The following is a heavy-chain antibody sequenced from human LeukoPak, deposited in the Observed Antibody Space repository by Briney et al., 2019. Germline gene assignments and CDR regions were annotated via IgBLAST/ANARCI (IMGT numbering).Heavy chain of an antibody. V-gene: IGHV4-59*01. CDR2: IYYSRST. CDR3: ASSSVLRYFEWLPMPFDY. J-gene: IGHJ4*02. CDR1: GGSISSYY. Sequence: SETLSLTCTVSGGSISSYYWSWIRQPPGKGLEWMGYIYYSRSTNYNPPLKSRVTISVDTSKNHFSLKLSSVTAADTAVYYCASSSVLRYFEWLPMPFDYWGQGTLVTVSS. D-gene: IGHD3-9*01.